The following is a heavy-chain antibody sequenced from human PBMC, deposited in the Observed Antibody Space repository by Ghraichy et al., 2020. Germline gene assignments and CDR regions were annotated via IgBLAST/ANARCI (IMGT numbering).Heavy chain of an antibody. D-gene: IGHD3-16*02. CDR3: ARENTFRGIILYGDAFDI. CDR2: INHSGST. Sequence: SETLSLTCAVYGGSFSGYYWSWIRQPPGKGLEWIGEINHSGSTNYNPSLKSRVTISVDTSKNQFSLKLSSVTAADTAVYYCARENTFRGIILYGDAFDIWGQGTMVTVSS. V-gene: IGHV4-34*01. J-gene: IGHJ3*02. CDR1: GGSFSGYY.